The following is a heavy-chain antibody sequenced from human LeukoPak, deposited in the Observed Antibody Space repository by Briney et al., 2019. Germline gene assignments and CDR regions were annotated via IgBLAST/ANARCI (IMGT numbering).Heavy chain of an antibody. Sequence: SVKVSCKASGGTFSSYAISWVRQAPGQGLEWMGGIIPIFGTANYAQKFQGRVAITADESTSTAYMELSSLRSEDTAVYYCARDSGAFTVTTQSDYWGQGTLVTVSS. CDR3: ARDSGAFTVTTQSDY. CDR1: GGTFSSYA. D-gene: IGHD4-17*01. CDR2: IIPIFGTA. J-gene: IGHJ4*02. V-gene: IGHV1-69*13.